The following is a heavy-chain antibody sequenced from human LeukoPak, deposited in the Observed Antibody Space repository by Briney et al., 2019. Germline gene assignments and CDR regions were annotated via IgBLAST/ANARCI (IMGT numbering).Heavy chain of an antibody. CDR2: IIPIFGTA. D-gene: IGHD5-24*01. V-gene: IGHV1-69*05. CDR1: GGTFSSYA. J-gene: IGHJ4*02. CDR3: ARDSGTIKVMGYFDY. Sequence: SVKVSCKASGGTFSSYAISWVRQAPGQGLEWMGRIIPIFGTANYAQKFQGRVTITTDESTSTAYMELSSLRSEDTAVYYCARDSGTIKVMGYFDYWGQGTLVTVSS.